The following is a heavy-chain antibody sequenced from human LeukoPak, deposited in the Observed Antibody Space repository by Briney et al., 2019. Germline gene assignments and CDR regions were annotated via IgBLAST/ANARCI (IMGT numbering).Heavy chain of an antibody. V-gene: IGHV3-30-3*01. CDR2: ISYDGSNK. CDR1: GFTFSSYA. CDR3: ARDKASSTSYAIDY. D-gene: IGHD2-2*01. Sequence: PGGSLRLSCAASGFTFSSYAMHWVRQAPGKGLEWVAVISYDGSNKYYADSVKGRFTISRDNSKNTLYLQMNSLRAEDTAVYYCARDKASSTSYAIDYWGQGTLVTVSS. J-gene: IGHJ4*02.